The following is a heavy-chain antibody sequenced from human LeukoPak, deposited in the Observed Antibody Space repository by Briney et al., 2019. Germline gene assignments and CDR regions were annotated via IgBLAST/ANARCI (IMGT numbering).Heavy chain of an antibody. D-gene: IGHD5-12*01. Sequence: SETLSLTCAVYGGSFSGYYRSWIRQPPGKGLEWIGEINHSGSTNYNPSLKSRVTISVDTSKNQFSLKLSSVTAADTAVYYCARGRQWLYYFDYWGQGTLVTVSS. CDR3: ARGRQWLYYFDY. J-gene: IGHJ4*02. V-gene: IGHV4-34*01. CDR2: INHSGST. CDR1: GGSFSGYY.